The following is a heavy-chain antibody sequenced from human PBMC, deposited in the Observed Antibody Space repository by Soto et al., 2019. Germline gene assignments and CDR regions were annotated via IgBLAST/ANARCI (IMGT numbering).Heavy chain of an antibody. Sequence: QVQLRESGPGLVKTSGTLSLTCAVSGGSISTITWWSWVRQPPGKGLQWIGEIYHSGSTNYNPSRKRPVTISVDKSKNHFSLELSSVTAADTAVYYCARDLGSCSSTSCRPFDYWGQGTLVTVSS. CDR1: GGSISTITW. CDR3: ARDLGSCSSTSCRPFDY. V-gene: IGHV4-4*02. CDR2: IYHSGST. J-gene: IGHJ4*02. D-gene: IGHD2-2*03.